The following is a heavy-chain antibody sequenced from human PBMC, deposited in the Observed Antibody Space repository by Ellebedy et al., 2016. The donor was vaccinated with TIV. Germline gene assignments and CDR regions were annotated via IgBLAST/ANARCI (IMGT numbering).Heavy chain of an antibody. D-gene: IGHD2/OR15-2a*01. J-gene: IGHJ4*02. Sequence: GGSLRLSXAVSGFTFSAFAMHWVRQAPGKGLEWVTIISYDGTKEYYADSVKGRFTISRDNSKNTLYLQMNSLRVEDTAVYYCATDEYNFPSYPGYWGQGTLVTVSS. V-gene: IGHV3-30-3*01. CDR3: ATDEYNFPSYPGY. CDR1: GFTFSAFA. CDR2: ISYDGTKE.